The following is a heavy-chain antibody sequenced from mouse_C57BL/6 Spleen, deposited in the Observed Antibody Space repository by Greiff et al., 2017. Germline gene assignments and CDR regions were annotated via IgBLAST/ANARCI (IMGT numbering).Heavy chain of an antibody. CDR2: INPSSGYT. D-gene: IGHD1-1*01. V-gene: IGHV1-7*01. J-gene: IGHJ3*01. CDR3: ASIYYYGSSEFAY. CDR1: GYTFTSYW. Sequence: QVQLQQSGAELVKPGASVKLSCKASGYTFTSYWMHWVKQRPGQGLEWIGYINPSSGYTKYNQKFKDKATLTADKSSSTAYMQLSSLTYEDSAVYYCASIYYYGSSEFAYWGQGTLVTVSA.